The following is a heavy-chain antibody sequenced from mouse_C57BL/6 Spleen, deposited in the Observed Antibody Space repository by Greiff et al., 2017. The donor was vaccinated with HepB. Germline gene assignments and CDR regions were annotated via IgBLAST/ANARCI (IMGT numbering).Heavy chain of an antibody. CDR2: IHPNSGST. J-gene: IGHJ2*01. V-gene: IGHV1-64*01. Sequence: QVQLQQPGAELVKPGASVKLSCKASGYTFTSYWMHWVKQRPGQGLEWIGMIHPNSGSTNYNEKFKSKATLTVDKSSSTAYMQLSSLTSEDSAVYYCARRRQDWHFDYWGQGTTLTVSS. CDR1: GYTFTSYW. D-gene: IGHD3-2*01. CDR3: ARRRQDWHFDY.